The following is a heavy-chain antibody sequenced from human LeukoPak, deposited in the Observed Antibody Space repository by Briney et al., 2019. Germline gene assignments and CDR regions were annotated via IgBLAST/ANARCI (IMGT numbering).Heavy chain of an antibody. Sequence: ASVNVSCRAAGYTFTSFYINWVRQATGQGLEWMGWMNPNSGNTGYAQKLQGRVTMTRNTSISTAYMELSSLRSEDTAVYYCARGRILYSTPRLFDPWGQGTLVTVSS. D-gene: IGHD2-8*01. J-gene: IGHJ5*02. V-gene: IGHV1-8*01. CDR2: MNPNSGNT. CDR1: GYTFTSFY. CDR3: ARGRILYSTPRLFDP.